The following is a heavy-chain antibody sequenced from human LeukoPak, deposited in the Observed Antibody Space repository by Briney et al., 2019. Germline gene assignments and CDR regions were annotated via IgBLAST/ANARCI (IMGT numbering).Heavy chain of an antibody. CDR2: IRDSGET. V-gene: IGHV3-66*03. J-gene: IGHJ5*02. CDR1: GFSVSNYY. CDR3: ARDRAVTQDWVEFDP. Sequence: GGSLRLSCAGSGFSVSNYYMSWVRQAPGKGLEWVSLIRDSGETFYADSVKGQFTISRDNSKNTMYLQMNRLRVEDTAVYFCARDRAVTQDWVEFDPWGQGTLVTVSS. D-gene: IGHD4-17*01.